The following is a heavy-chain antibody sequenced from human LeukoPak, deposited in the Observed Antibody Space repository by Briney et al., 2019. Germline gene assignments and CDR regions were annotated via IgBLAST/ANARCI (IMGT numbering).Heavy chain of an antibody. CDR2: MNPNSGNT. CDR1: GYTFTSYD. J-gene: IGHJ4*02. Sequence: ASVKVSCKPSGYTFTSYDINWVRQATGQGLEWMGWMNPNSGNTGYAQKFQGRVTMTRNTSISTAYMELSSLRSEDTAVYYCARGQKWLRSLNYWGQGTLVTVSS. D-gene: IGHD5-12*01. V-gene: IGHV1-8*01. CDR3: ARGQKWLRSLNY.